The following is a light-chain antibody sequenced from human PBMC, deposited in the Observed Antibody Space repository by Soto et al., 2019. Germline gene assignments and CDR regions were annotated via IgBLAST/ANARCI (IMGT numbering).Light chain of an antibody. CDR1: QSVSSNY. Sequence: EIVLTQSPGTLSLSPGERATLSCRASQSVSSNYLAWYQQKPVQAPRLLIYGASSRATGIPDRFSGSGSGTDFTLTISRLEPEDFAVYYCQQYDSSPWTFGQGTKVEIK. CDR2: GAS. CDR3: QQYDSSPWT. J-gene: IGKJ1*01. V-gene: IGKV3-20*01.